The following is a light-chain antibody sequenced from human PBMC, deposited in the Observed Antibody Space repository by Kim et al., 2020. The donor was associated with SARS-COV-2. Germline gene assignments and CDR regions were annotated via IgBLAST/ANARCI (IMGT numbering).Light chain of an antibody. CDR2: DVN. CDR1: SMRFGCYDD. V-gene: IGLV2-11*01. CDR3: CSYAGSFSAV. Sequence: GQSCTISGTGTSMRFGCYDDVAWYQQHPGKVPKLMIYDVNRRPSGVPDRFSGSKSGNTASLTISGLQTDDEADYYCCSYAGSFSAVFGGGTQMTVL. J-gene: IGLJ2*01.